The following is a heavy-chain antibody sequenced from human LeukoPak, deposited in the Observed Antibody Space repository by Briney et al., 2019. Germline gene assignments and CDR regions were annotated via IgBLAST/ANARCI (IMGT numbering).Heavy chain of an antibody. V-gene: IGHV3-9*01. CDR1: EFTFDDYA. D-gene: IGHD4-23*01. J-gene: IGHJ2*01. CDR3: AKDLNGDNSGYFGL. Sequence: PGRSLRLSCAVSEFTFDDYAMHWVRQAPGKGVEWVSGISWNSDDIGYADSVKGRFTISRDNAKNSLYLQMNSLRAEDTALYYCAKDLNGDNSGYFGLWGRGTLLTVSS. CDR2: ISWNSDDI.